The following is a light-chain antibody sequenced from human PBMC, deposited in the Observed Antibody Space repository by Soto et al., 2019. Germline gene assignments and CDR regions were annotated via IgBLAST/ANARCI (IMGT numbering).Light chain of an antibody. Sequence: ETVMTQSPATLSVSPGERATLSCRASQSVGSKLAWYQHKPGQAPRLLIYGASTRATAIPPRFSGSGSGTELTLTISSLQSEDSAVYYCQQHNNWPPWTFGQGTTVEIK. CDR3: QQHNNWPPWT. V-gene: IGKV3-15*01. J-gene: IGKJ1*01. CDR1: QSVGSK. CDR2: GAS.